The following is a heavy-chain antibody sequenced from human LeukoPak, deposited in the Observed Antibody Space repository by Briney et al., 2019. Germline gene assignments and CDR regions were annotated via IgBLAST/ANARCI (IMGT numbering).Heavy chain of an antibody. V-gene: IGHV4-59*08. CDR1: GGSTSSYY. D-gene: IGHD3-10*01. J-gene: IGHJ4*02. Sequence: SETLSLTCTVSGGSTSSYYWSWIRQPPGKGLEWIGYIYYSGSTNYNPSLKSRVTISVDTSKNQFSLKLSSVTAADTAVYYCARHLDYYGSGTYFDYWGQGTLVTVSS. CDR3: ARHLDYYGSGTYFDY. CDR2: IYYSGST.